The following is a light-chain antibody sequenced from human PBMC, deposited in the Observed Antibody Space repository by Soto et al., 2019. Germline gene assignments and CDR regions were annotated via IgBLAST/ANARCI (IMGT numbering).Light chain of an antibody. CDR1: SSNIGAGSD. CDR3: QSYDSSLSGVV. J-gene: IGLJ2*01. Sequence: QSVLTQPPSVSGAPGQRVTISCTGSSSNIGAGSDVHWYQQLPGTAPKLLIYGNSNRPSGVPDRFSGYKSGTSASLAITGLQAEAEADYSRQSYDSSLSGVVFGGGTKLTVL. V-gene: IGLV1-40*01. CDR2: GNS.